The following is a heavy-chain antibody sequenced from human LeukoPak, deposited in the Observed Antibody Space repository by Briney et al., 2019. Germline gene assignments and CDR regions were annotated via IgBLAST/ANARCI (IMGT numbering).Heavy chain of an antibody. Sequence: GASVKVSCKASGYTFTSYYMHWVRQAPGQGLEWMGINNLSGGSTSYAQKFQGRVTMTRDTSTSTVYMELSSLRSEDTAVYYCARDHCSGGSCYSVEFWGQGTLVTVSS. D-gene: IGHD2-15*01. V-gene: IGHV1-46*01. CDR1: GYTFTSYY. CDR3: ARDHCSGGSCYSVEF. CDR2: NNLSGGST. J-gene: IGHJ4*02.